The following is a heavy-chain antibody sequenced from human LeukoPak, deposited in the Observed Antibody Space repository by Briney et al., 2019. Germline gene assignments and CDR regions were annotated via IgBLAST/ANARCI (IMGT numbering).Heavy chain of an antibody. J-gene: IGHJ4*02. V-gene: IGHV3-33*01. D-gene: IGHD6-19*01. CDR1: GFTFSSYG. CDR2: IWYDGSNK. CDR3: ARAYSSGWVALDY. Sequence: GGSLRLSCAASGFTFSSYGMHWVRQAPGKGLGWVAVIWYDGSNKYYADSVKGRFTISRDNSKNTLYLQMNSLRAEDTAVYYCARAYSSGWVALDYWGQGTLVTVSS.